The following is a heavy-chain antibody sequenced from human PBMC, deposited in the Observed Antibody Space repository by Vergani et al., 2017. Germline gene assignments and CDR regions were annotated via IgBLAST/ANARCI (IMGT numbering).Heavy chain of an antibody. Sequence: QVQLVQSGAEVKKPGSSVKVSCKASGGTFSSYAISWVRQAPGQGLEWMGGIIPIFGTANYAQKFQGRFTITADESTSTAYMELSSLRSEDTAVYYCASDYYYDSSGYQGGYFDYWGQGTLVTVSS. CDR3: ASDYYYDSSGYQGGYFDY. CDR2: IIPIFGTA. V-gene: IGHV1-69*01. D-gene: IGHD3-22*01. CDR1: GGTFSSYA. J-gene: IGHJ4*02.